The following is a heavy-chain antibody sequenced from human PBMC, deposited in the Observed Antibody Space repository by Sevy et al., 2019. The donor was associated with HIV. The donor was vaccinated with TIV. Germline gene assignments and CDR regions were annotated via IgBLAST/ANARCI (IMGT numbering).Heavy chain of an antibody. D-gene: IGHD6-19*01. J-gene: IGHJ4*02. CDR1: GFSLSSYA. CDR3: AKDIDSSGYYYFDY. Sequence: GGSLRLSCAASGFSLSSYAMSWVRQAPGKGLESVSGISGSGGSTYYADSVKGRFTISRDNSKNTLYLQMNSLRAEDTALYYCAKDIDSSGYYYFDYWGQGALVTVSS. CDR2: ISGSGGST. V-gene: IGHV3-23*01.